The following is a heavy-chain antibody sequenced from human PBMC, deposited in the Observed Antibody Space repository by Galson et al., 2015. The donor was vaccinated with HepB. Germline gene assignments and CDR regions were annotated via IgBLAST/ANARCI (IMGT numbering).Heavy chain of an antibody. V-gene: IGHV3-30*18. D-gene: IGHD4-17*01. CDR2: ISYDGSNK. CDR3: AKDAEERPYGDMYYYGMDV. J-gene: IGHJ6*02. CDR1: GFTFSSYG. Sequence: SLRLSCAASGFTFSSYGMHWVRQAPGKGLEWVAVISYDGSNKYYADSVKGRFTISRDNSKNTLYLQMNSLRAEDTAVYYCAKDAEERPYGDMYYYGMDVWGQGTTVTVSS.